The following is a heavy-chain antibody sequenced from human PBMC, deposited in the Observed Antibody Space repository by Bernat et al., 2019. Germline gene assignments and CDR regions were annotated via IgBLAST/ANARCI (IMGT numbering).Heavy chain of an antibody. Sequence: QAQLVESGGDVVQPGRSLRLSCAASGISFSSYAMHWVRQAPGKGLEWVAVIWYDGSNKYYADSVKSRFTITRDNSKNTLHLQMDSLRVEDTAVYYCARGSSPYRNGIYNPHFDYWGQGTLVTVSS. J-gene: IGHJ4*02. CDR1: GISFSSYA. D-gene: IGHD6-13*01. V-gene: IGHV3-33*01. CDR2: IWYDGSNK. CDR3: ARGSSPYRNGIYNPHFDY.